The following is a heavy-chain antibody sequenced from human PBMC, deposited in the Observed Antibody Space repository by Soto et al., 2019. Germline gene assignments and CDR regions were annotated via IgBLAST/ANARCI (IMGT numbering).Heavy chain of an antibody. J-gene: IGHJ4*02. CDR3: ARVRDFWSGHPFDY. CDR1: GYTFTSYG. D-gene: IGHD3-3*01. CDR2: ISAHNGNT. Sequence: ASVKVSCKASGYTFTSYGISWVRQAPGQGLESMGWISAHNGNTNYAQKLQGRVTVTTDTSTSTAYMELRSLRSDDTAVYYCARVRDFWSGHPFDYWGQGTLVTVSS. V-gene: IGHV1-18*01.